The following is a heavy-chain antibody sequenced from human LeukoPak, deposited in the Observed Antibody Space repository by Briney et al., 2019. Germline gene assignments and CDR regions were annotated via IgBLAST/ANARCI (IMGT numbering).Heavy chain of an antibody. J-gene: IGHJ3*02. CDR1: GGSISSSSYY. D-gene: IGHD1-1*01. Sequence: SETLSLTCTVSGGSISSSSYYWSWIRQPAGKGLEWIGRIYTSGSTNYNPSLKSRVTISVDTSKNQFSLKLSSVTAADTAVYYCARDHDGAFDIWGQGTMVTVSS. V-gene: IGHV4-61*02. CDR2: IYTSGST. CDR3: ARDHDGAFDI.